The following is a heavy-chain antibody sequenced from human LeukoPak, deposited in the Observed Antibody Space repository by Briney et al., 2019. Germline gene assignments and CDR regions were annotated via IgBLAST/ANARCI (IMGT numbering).Heavy chain of an antibody. D-gene: IGHD6-6*01. CDR2: INHSGST. CDR3: ARVDNQYSRDAFDI. J-gene: IGHJ3*02. V-gene: IGHV4-34*01. CDR1: GGSFSGYY. Sequence: SETLSLTCAVYGGSFSGYYWSWIRQPPGKGLEWIGEINHSGSTNYNPSLKSRVTISVDTSKNQFSLKLSSVTAADTAVYYCARVDNQYSRDAFDIWGQGTMVTVSS.